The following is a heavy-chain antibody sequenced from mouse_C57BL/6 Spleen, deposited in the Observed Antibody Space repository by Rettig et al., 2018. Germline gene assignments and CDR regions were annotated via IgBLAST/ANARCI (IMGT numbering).Heavy chain of an antibody. CDR2: IYPGSGNT. CDR3: ARHAMDY. J-gene: IGHJ4*01. V-gene: IGHV1-76*01. Sequence: RIYPGSGNTYYNEKFKGKATLTAEKSSSTAYMQLSSLTSEDSAVYFCARHAMDYWGQGTSVTVSS.